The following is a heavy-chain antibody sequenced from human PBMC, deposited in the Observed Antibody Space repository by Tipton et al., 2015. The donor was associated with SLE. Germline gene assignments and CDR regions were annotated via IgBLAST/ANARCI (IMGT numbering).Heavy chain of an antibody. CDR2: IHYSGST. Sequence: TLSLTCNVSGGSINTYYWSWIRQPPGKGLEWIGYIHYSGSTNYNPSLKSRVTISVDTSKNQFSLRLSSVTAADTAVYYCASSSGAARPFDYWGQGTLVTVSS. J-gene: IGHJ4*02. CDR1: GGSINTYY. D-gene: IGHD6-6*01. V-gene: IGHV4-59*01. CDR3: ASSSGAARPFDY.